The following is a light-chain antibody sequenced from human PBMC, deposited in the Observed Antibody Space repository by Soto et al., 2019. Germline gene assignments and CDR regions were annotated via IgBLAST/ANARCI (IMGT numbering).Light chain of an antibody. CDR2: AAS. CDR1: QGISSY. V-gene: IGKV1-9*01. CDR3: QQRSNWPA. Sequence: DIQLTQSPSFLSASVGDRVTIACRASQGISSYLAWYQQKPGKAPKLLIYAASTLQSGVPLRFSGSGSGTSFTLTISSLEPEDFAVYYCQQRSNWPAFGQGTRLEI. J-gene: IGKJ5*01.